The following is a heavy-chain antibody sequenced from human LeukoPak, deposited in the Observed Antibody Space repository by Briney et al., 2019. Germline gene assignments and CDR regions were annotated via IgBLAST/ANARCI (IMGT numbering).Heavy chain of an antibody. J-gene: IGHJ4*02. Sequence: GGSLRLSCAASGFTFDDYAMHWVRQVPGKGLEWVSVISWNSGSIGYADSVRGRFTISRDNSKNTLYLQMNRLRAEDTALFYCAKEVEGSGYYHLDKWGQGTLVAVPS. D-gene: IGHD3-22*01. CDR3: AKEVEGSGYYHLDK. V-gene: IGHV3-9*01. CDR1: GFTFDDYA. CDR2: ISWNSGSI.